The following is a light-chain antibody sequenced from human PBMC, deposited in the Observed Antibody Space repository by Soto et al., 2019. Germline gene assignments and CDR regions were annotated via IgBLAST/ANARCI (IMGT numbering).Light chain of an antibody. CDR1: SSDVGGYDY. J-gene: IGLJ2*01. CDR2: NVR. Sequence: QSALTQPASVSGSPGQSITISCTGTSSDVGGYDYVSWYQQYAGKAPKLTIYNVRNRPSGVSSRFSGSKSGNTASLTIFGXXXXXXXDYFCSSYTNSGTVLFGGGTKLTVL. CDR3: SSYTNSGTVL. V-gene: IGLV2-14*01.